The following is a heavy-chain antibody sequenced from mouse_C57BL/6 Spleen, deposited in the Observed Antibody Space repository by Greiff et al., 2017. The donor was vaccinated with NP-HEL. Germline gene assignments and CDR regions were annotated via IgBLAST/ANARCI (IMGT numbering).Heavy chain of an antibody. V-gene: IGHV1-69*01. Sequence: QVHVKQPGAELVMPGASVKLSCKASGYTFTSYWMHWVKQRPGQGLEWIGEIDPSDSYTNYNQKFKGKSTLTVDKSSSTAYMQLSSLTSEDSAVYYCARNDYDGGFAYWGQGTLVTVSA. D-gene: IGHD2-4*01. CDR3: ARNDYDGGFAY. J-gene: IGHJ3*01. CDR1: GYTFTSYW. CDR2: IDPSDSYT.